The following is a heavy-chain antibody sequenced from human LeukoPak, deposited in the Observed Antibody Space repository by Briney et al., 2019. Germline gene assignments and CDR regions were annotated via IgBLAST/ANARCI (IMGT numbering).Heavy chain of an antibody. V-gene: IGHV3-23*01. CDR3: AKAPLAAAWYYFDY. CDR2: ISGSGGST. D-gene: IGHD6-13*01. J-gene: IGHJ4*02. CDR1: GFTFSSYA. Sequence: PGGSLRLSCAASGFTFSSYAMSWVRQAPGKGLEWVSAISGSGGSTYYADSVKGRFTISRENSKNTLYLQMNSMRAEDTAVYYWAKAPLAAAWYYFDYSGQGTLVTVSS.